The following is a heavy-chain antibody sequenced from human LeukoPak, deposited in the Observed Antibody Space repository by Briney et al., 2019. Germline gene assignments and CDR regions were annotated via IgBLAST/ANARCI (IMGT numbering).Heavy chain of an antibody. D-gene: IGHD4-11*01. J-gene: IGHJ4*02. CDR1: GFTVSNNY. Sequence: PGGSLRLSCAASGFTVSNNYMSWVRQAPGKGLEWVSVISGSGGSTYYADSVKGRFTISRDNSKNTLYLQMNSLRAEDTAVYYCAKPDDYSNYFDYWGQGTLVTVSS. CDR2: ISGSGGST. CDR3: AKPDDYSNYFDY. V-gene: IGHV3-23*01.